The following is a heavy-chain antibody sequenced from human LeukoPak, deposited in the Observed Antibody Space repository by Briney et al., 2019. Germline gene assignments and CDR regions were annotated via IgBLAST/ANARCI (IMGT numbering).Heavy chain of an antibody. CDR1: GYSFTSYW. J-gene: IGHJ5*02. CDR2: IYPGDSDT. CDR3: ARIFRYCTRGSCQSWFDP. V-gene: IGHV5-51*01. D-gene: IGHD2-15*01. Sequence: GEPLKISCKGSGYSFTSYWIAWVRQMPGKGLEWMGNIYPGDSDTRYSPSSQGQVTMSADKSISTAYLQWSSLQASDTAVYYCARIFRYCTRGSCQSWFDPWGQGTLVTVS.